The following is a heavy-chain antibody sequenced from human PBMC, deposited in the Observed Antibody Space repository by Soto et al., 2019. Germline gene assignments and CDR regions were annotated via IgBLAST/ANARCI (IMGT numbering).Heavy chain of an antibody. V-gene: IGHV3-23*01. D-gene: IGHD1-20*01. J-gene: IGHJ4*02. CDR3: AKDPGITGTTRYFDY. CDR1: GFTFSSYA. Sequence: EVQLLESGGGLVQPGGSLRLSCAASGFTFSSYAMSWVRQAPGKGLEWVSAISGSGGSTYYADSVKGRFTISRDNSKSALYLQMDSLRAEDTAVYYCAKDPGITGTTRYFDYWGQGTLVTVSS. CDR2: ISGSGGST.